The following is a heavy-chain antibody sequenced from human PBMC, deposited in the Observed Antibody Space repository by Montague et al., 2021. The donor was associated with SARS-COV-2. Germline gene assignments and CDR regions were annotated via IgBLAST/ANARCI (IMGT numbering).Heavy chain of an antibody. CDR2: IKVDGSEK. D-gene: IGHD1-1*01. CDR3: ATGFGSDV. Sequence: SLRLSCAVSGYTLYGNWMSWVRQAPGKGLEWVANIKVDGSEKYYVDSVKDRFTISGDNANNSLFLQMDSLRADDTAVYYCATGFGSDVWGQGTMVTVSS. V-gene: IGHV3-7*03. J-gene: IGHJ3*01. CDR1: GYTLYGNW.